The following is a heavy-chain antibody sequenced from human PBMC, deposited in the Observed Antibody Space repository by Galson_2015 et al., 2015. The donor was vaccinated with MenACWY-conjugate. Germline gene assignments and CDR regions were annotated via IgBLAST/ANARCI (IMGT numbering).Heavy chain of an antibody. J-gene: IGHJ4*02. D-gene: IGHD5-12*01. Sequence: SLRLSCAGSGFMFNSYWISWVRQAPGKGLEWLGNIKQDGGETNYVDSMKGRFTISRDNARNAVYLQVNSLTVEDTALYFCARELYNGYQKYFDYWGQGTRVTVSS. CDR2: IKQDGGET. CDR3: ARELYNGYQKYFDY. CDR1: GFMFNSYW. V-gene: IGHV3-7*03.